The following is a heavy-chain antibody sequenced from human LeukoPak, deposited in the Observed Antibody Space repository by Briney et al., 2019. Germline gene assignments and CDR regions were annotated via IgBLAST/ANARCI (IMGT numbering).Heavy chain of an antibody. CDR2: ISSSSSYI. CDR3: ARESFAARWD. V-gene: IGHV3-21*01. CDR1: GFSFSNAW. D-gene: IGHD6-6*01. Sequence: GGSLRLSCAASGFSFSNAWMTWVRQAPGKGLEWVSSISSSSSYIYYADSVKGRFTISRDNAKNSLYLQMNSLTAEDTAVYYCARESFAARWDWGQGTLVTVSS. J-gene: IGHJ4*02.